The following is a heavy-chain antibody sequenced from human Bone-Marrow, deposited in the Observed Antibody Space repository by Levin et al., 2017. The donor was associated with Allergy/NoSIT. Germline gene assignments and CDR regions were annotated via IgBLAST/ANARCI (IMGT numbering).Heavy chain of an antibody. CDR1: GFTFSTYA. CDR3: ARGIIGDVRVAHKEAFDI. V-gene: IGHV3-21*01. CDR2: ISSSGTDM. D-gene: IGHD2/OR15-2a*01. Sequence: GESLKISCAASGFTFSTYAMSWVRQAPGKGLEWVSSISSSGTDMYNADSVKGRFTISRDNAKNSLNLQMSSLRAEDTAVYYCARGIIGDVRVAHKEAFDIWGQGTMVTVSS. J-gene: IGHJ3*02.